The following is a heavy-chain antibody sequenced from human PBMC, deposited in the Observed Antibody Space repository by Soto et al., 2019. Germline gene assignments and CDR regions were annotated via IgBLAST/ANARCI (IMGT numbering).Heavy chain of an antibody. CDR2: IYYSGST. D-gene: IGHD2-2*01. Sequence: SETLSLTCTVSVGSISSSSYYWGWIRQPPGKGLEWIGSIYYSGSTYYNPSLKSRVTISVDTSKNQFSLKLSSVTAADTAVYYCANEVIASKNYYYGMDVWGQGTTVTVSS. CDR3: ANEVIASKNYYYGMDV. J-gene: IGHJ6*02. CDR1: VGSISSSSYY. V-gene: IGHV4-39*01.